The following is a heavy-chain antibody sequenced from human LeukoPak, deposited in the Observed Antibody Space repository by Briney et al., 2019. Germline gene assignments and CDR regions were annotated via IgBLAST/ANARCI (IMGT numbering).Heavy chain of an antibody. CDR2: IKSKTDGGTT. J-gene: IGHJ4*02. Sequence: GGSLRLSRAASGFTFSNAWMNWVRQAPGKGLEWVGRIKSKTDGGTTHYAAPVKGRFTISRDDSKNTLYLQMNSLTTEDTAVYYCATLEEAAAARDFDYWGQGTLVTVSS. D-gene: IGHD6-25*01. CDR3: ATLEEAAAARDFDY. CDR1: GFTFSNAW. V-gene: IGHV3-15*01.